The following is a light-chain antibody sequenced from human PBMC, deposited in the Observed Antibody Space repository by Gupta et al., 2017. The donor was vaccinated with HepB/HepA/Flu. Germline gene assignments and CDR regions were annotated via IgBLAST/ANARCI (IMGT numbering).Light chain of an antibody. CDR1: QNVRNW. CDR2: KAS. Sequence: DIQMTQSPSTLSAPVGDRDTITCRASQNVRNWLAWYQQKQGKAPKLLIYKASILQTGVPSRFSGSGSGTGFTLTISSLQPEDLATYYCQKYNNYRTFGQGTKVEVK. CDR3: QKYNNYRT. J-gene: IGKJ1*01. V-gene: IGKV1-5*03.